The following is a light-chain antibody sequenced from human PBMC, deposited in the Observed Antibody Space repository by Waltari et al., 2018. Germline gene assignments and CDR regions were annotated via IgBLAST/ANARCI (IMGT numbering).Light chain of an antibody. CDR2: DVT. Sequence: QSALTQPASVSGSPGQSITISCAGTSNDVGSYSYVSWYQQHPGKAPKLMIYDVTTRPSGVSNRFSGSKSGNTASLTISGLQAEDEADYYCNSYTSGTTLVFGGGTKLTVL. CDR3: NSYTSGTTLV. V-gene: IGLV2-14*03. J-gene: IGLJ2*01. CDR1: SNDVGSYSY.